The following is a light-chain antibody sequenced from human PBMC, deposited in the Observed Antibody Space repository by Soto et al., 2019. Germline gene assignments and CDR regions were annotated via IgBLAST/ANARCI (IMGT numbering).Light chain of an antibody. Sequence: VMTQSPATLSLSPGDRFALACRASQSVRSNLAWYQQKPGQAPRLLIYEASTRATGVPARFSGSGSGTEFTRTISSLQSEDFAVYYCQQHNVWPATVGQGTKWIS. V-gene: IGKV3-15*01. CDR2: EAS. CDR3: QQHNVWPAT. J-gene: IGKJ1*01. CDR1: QSVRSN.